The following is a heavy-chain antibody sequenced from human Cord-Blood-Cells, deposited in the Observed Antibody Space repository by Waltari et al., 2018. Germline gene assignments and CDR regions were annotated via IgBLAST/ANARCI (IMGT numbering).Heavy chain of an antibody. CDR3: ARARWELYYYYGMDV. CDR2: IYSGGSK. J-gene: IGHJ6*02. V-gene: IGHV3-53*02. CDR1: GLTVSSNY. D-gene: IGHD3-10*01. Sequence: EVQLVETGGGLIQPGGSLRLSCAASGLTVSSNYMSGVRQAPGKGLEWVSVIYSGGSKYYADAVKGRFTISRDNSKNTLYLQMNSLRAEDTAVYYCARARWELYYYYGMDVWGQGTTVTVSS.